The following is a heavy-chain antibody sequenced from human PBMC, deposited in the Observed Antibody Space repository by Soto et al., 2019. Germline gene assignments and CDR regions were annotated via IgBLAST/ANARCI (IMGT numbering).Heavy chain of an antibody. D-gene: IGHD3-22*01. J-gene: IGHJ4*02. V-gene: IGHV3-30*18. CDR3: AKDSTSYYNTLPRAYFDS. CDR1: GFRFYNYC. Sequence: XESLRLSCAASGFRFYNYCMNWVGQAPGKGLEWVALISFDGTTKLYADSVKGRFTISRDNSKNTLFLQMNGLRVEDTAVYSCAKDSTSYYNTLPRAYFDSWGQGTPVTVSS. CDR2: ISFDGTTK.